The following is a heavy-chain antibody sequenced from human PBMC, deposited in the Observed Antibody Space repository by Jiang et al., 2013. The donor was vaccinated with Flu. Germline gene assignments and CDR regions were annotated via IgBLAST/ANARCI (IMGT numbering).Heavy chain of an antibody. V-gene: IGHV4-39*01. D-gene: IGHD3-3*01. Sequence: KGRGVDWEYHYSGAPTTTRPSKSRVTISVDTSKNQFSLKLSSVTAADTAVYYCARRGYDFWSALGPVNNWFDPWGQGTLVTVSS. CDR3: ARRGYDFWSALGPVNNWFDP. J-gene: IGHJ5*02. CDR2: HYSGAP.